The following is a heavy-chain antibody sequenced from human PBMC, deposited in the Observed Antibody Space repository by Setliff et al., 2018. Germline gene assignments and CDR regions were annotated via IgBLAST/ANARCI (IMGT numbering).Heavy chain of an antibody. Sequence: SETLSLTCAVYGGSFSDYRWSWIRQPPGKGLEWIGEIDHSGSTNYNPSLKSRVTISLDTSKNQFSLKLSSVTAADTAVYYCARAPQYTNYWYALSWFDPWGQGTLVTVSS. CDR2: IDHSGST. J-gene: IGHJ5*02. D-gene: IGHD2-8*02. CDR1: GGSFSDYR. V-gene: IGHV4-34*01. CDR3: ARAPQYTNYWYALSWFDP.